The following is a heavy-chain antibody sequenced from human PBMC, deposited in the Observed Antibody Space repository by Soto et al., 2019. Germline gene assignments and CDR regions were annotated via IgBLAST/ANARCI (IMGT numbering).Heavy chain of an antibody. Sequence: ASVKVSCKASGYTFTSYGISWVRQAPGQGLEWMGWISAYNGNTNYAQKLQGRVTMTTDTSTSTAYMELRSLRSDDTAVYYCARESSYYDFWSGKKPDTAEYFQYWGQGTLVTVSS. V-gene: IGHV1-18*01. CDR2: ISAYNGNT. D-gene: IGHD3-3*01. J-gene: IGHJ1*01. CDR3: ARESSYYDFWSGKKPDTAEYFQY. CDR1: GYTFTSYG.